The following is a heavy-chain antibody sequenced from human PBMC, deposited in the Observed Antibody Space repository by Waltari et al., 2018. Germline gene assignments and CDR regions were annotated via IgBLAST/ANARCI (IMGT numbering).Heavy chain of an antibody. CDR2: IYHSGST. Sequence: QVQLQESGPGLVKPSGTLSLTCAVSGGSISSSNWWSWVRQPPGKGLEWIGEIYHSGSTNYNPSLNSRVTISVDKSTTQFSLKLSSVTSADTAVYYCARVLLAAQSAYYYYGMDVWGQGTTVTASS. V-gene: IGHV4-4*02. D-gene: IGHD6-13*01. CDR3: ARVLLAAQSAYYYYGMDV. J-gene: IGHJ6*02. CDR1: GGSISSSNW.